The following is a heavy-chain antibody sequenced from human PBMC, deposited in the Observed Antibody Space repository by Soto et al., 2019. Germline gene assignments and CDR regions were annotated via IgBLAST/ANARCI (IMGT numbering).Heavy chain of an antibody. J-gene: IGHJ6*02. Sequence: EVQLVESGGGLVQPGGSLRLSCAASGFTFSSYSMNWVRQAPGKGLEWVSYISSSSSTIYYAGSVTGRFTISRDKDKKSLFLQMNSLRDEDTAVYYCARSDVWFGGMDVWGQGTTVT. CDR2: ISSSSSTI. CDR1: GFTFSSYS. V-gene: IGHV3-48*02. D-gene: IGHD3-10*01. CDR3: ARSDVWFGGMDV.